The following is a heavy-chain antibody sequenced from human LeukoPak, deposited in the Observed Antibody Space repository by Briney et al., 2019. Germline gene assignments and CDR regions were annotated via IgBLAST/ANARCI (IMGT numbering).Heavy chain of an antibody. D-gene: IGHD1-26*01. Sequence: SSETLSLTCTVSGGSIRSSYYYWGWIRQPPGKGLEWIGEIYHSGSTNYNPSLKSRVTISVDKSKNQFSLKLSSVTAADTAVYYCARVSSGATTVDYWGQGTLVTVSS. CDR3: ARVSSGATTVDY. CDR2: IYHSGST. V-gene: IGHV4-39*07. CDR1: GGSIRSSYYY. J-gene: IGHJ4*02.